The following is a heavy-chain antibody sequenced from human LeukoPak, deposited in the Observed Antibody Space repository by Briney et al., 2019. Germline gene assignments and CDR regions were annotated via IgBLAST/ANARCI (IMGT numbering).Heavy chain of an antibody. CDR1: GFTFSSYG. D-gene: IGHD6-13*01. CDR3: ARPPYSSSGSFDY. CDR2: IWYDGSNK. V-gene: IGHV3-33*01. J-gene: IGHJ4*02. Sequence: GRSLRLSCAASGFTFSSYGMHWVRQAPGKGLEWVAVIWYDGSNKYYADSVKGRFTISRDNAKNSLYLQMNSLRAEDTAVYYCARPPYSSSGSFDYWGQGTLVTVSS.